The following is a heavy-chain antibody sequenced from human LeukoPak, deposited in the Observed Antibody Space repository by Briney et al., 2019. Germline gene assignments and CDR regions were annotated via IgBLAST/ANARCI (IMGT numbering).Heavy chain of an antibody. CDR2: ISGSGGST. V-gene: IGHV3-23*01. CDR3: ATSGADYYGSGNFDY. Sequence: PGGSLRLSCAASGFTFSSYAMSWVRQAPGKGLEWVSAISGSGGSTYYADSVKGRFTISRDNAKNTLYLQMNSLRAEDTAVYYCATSGADYYGSGNFDYWGQGTLVTVSS. J-gene: IGHJ4*02. D-gene: IGHD3-10*01. CDR1: GFTFSSYA.